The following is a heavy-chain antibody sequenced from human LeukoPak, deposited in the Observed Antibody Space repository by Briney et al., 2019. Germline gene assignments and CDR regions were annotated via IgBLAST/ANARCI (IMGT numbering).Heavy chain of an antibody. J-gene: IGHJ3*02. CDR1: GFTFSSYG. V-gene: IGHV3-33*06. CDR2: IWYDGSNK. CDR3: AKAAIYGCTAGGAFDI. Sequence: GGSLRLSCGASGFTFSSYGMPWVRQAPGKGQEWVAVIWYDGSNKYYADSVKGRFTISRDNSKNTLYLQMNSLRAEDTAVYYCAKAAIYGCTAGGAFDIWGQATMVTVSS. D-gene: IGHD3-10*01.